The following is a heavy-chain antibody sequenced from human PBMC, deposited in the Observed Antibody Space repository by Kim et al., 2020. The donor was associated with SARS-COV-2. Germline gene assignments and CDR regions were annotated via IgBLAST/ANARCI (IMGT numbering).Heavy chain of an antibody. J-gene: IGHJ3*02. CDR1: GYTFTGYY. D-gene: IGHD1-7*01. Sequence: ASVKVSCKASGYTFTGYYMHWVRQAPGQGLEWMGWINPNSGGTNYAQKFQGRVTMTRDTSISTAYMELSRLRSDDTAVYYCAIQELITGTTEAFDIWGQGTMVTVSS. CDR3: AIQELITGTTEAFDI. V-gene: IGHV1-2*02. CDR2: INPNSGGT.